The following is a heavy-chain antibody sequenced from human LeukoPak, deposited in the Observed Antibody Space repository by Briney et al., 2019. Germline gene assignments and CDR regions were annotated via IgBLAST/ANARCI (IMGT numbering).Heavy chain of an antibody. Sequence: GESLKISCKGSGYSFATYWIGWVRQMPGKGLEWMGIIYPGDSDTRYSPSFQGQVTVSADKSINTAYLQWSSLKASDTAMYYCARCGDRQLTSMAPRGYFDYWGRGTLVAVSS. J-gene: IGHJ4*02. V-gene: IGHV5-51*01. CDR1: GYSFATYW. D-gene: IGHD6-6*01. CDR2: IYPGDSDT. CDR3: ARCGDRQLTSMAPRGYFDY.